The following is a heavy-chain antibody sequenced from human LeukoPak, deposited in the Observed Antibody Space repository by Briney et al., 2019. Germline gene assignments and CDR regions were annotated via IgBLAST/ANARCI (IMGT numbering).Heavy chain of an antibody. CDR1: GFTFSSYG. J-gene: IGHJ4*02. CDR2: ISYDGSNK. V-gene: IGHV3-30*18. D-gene: IGHD3-10*01. CDR3: AKDLSVLLWFGELFFDY. Sequence: PGGSLRLSCAASGFTFSSYGMHWVRQAPGKGLEWVAVISYDGSNKYYADSVKGRFTISRDNSKNTLYLQMNSLRAEDTAVYYCAKDLSVLLWFGELFFDYWGQGTLVTVSS.